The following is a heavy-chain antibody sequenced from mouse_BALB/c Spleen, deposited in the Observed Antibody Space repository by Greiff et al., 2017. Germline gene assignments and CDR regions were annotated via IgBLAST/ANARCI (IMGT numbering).Heavy chain of an antibody. Sequence: EVQLVESGGDLVKPGGSLKLSCAASGFTFSSYGMSWVRQTPDKRLEWVATISSGGSYTYYPDSVKGRFTISRDNAKNTLYLQMSSLKSEDTAMYYCARHYYYGSSWYFDVWGAGTTVTVSS. J-gene: IGHJ1*01. CDR3: ARHYYYGSSWYFDV. D-gene: IGHD1-1*01. CDR2: ISSGGSYT. CDR1: GFTFSSYG. V-gene: IGHV5-6*01.